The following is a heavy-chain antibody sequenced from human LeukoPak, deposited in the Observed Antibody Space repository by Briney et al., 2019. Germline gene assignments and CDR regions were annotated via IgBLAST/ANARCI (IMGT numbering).Heavy chain of an antibody. CDR2: INQDGGEK. CDR3: ARDGGSWVY. D-gene: IGHD6-13*01. Sequence: PGGSLRLSCAASGFTFSTYWMSWVRQAPGKGLEWVANINQDGGEKYYVDSVKGRFTISRDNAKNSLYLQMNSLRAEDTAMYYCARDGGSWVYWGQGTLVTVSS. J-gene: IGHJ4*02. CDR1: GFTFSTYW. V-gene: IGHV3-7*01.